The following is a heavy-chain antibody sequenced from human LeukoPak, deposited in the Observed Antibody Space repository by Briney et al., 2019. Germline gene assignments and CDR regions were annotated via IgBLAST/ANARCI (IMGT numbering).Heavy chain of an antibody. Sequence: PSETLSLTCTVSGGSISSYYWGWIRQPPGKGLEWIGHGYHSGSTNYNPSLKSRVTISVDMSKNQFSLNLSSVTAADTAVYYCARDPVSAFDIWGQGTMVTVSS. J-gene: IGHJ3*02. CDR2: GYHSGST. CDR3: ARDPVSAFDI. V-gene: IGHV4-59*01. CDR1: GGSISSYY.